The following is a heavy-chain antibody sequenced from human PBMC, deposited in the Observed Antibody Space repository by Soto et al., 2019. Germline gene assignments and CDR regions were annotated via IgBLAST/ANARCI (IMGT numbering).Heavy chain of an antibody. CDR1: GFTFDDHG. Sequence: EVDLVESGRGLAQPGRSLRLSCVASGFTFDDHGMHWVRQIPGRGLEWVSGISWNSGSIGYAESVKGRFTIFRDNAKNSLYLEMNSLRQEDTALYYCARDTSSGWHLKDHWGQGVQVSVSS. CDR3: ARDTSSGWHLKDH. CDR2: ISWNSGSI. V-gene: IGHV3-9*01. J-gene: IGHJ4*02. D-gene: IGHD3-9*01.